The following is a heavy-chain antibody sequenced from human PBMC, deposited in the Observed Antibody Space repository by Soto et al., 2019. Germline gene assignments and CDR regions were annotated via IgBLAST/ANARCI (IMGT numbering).Heavy chain of an antibody. CDR2: ISGNGYKA. Sequence: GGSLRLSCAASGVAASGFTFSNYAVTWVRQAPGEGLEWVSAISGNGYKAYYADSVKGRFTISRDNSKNTLYLQMSNLRAEDTAVYYCAQLGTVPPYYGMDVWGQGTTVTVSS. V-gene: IGHV3-23*01. CDR1: GFTFSNYA. D-gene: IGHD2-21*02. J-gene: IGHJ6*02. CDR3: AQLGTVPPYYGMDV.